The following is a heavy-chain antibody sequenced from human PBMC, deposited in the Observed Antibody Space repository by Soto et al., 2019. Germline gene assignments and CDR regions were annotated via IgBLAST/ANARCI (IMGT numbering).Heavy chain of an antibody. CDR1: GGSFSGYY. V-gene: IGHV4-34*01. D-gene: IGHD5-12*01. CDR3: AQRKVATTDAPHAPFDY. Sequence: SETLSLTCAVYGGSFSGYYWSWIRQPPGKGLEWIGEINHSGSTNYNPSLKSRVPISVDTPKNHFSLKLTSATAADTAVYYCAQRKVATTDAPHAPFDYWGPGTPVTVSS. J-gene: IGHJ4*02. CDR2: INHSGST.